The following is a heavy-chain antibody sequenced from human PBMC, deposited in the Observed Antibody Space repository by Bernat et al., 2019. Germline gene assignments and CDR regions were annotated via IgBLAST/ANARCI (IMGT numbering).Heavy chain of an antibody. J-gene: IGHJ4*02. CDR3: ARQIVGAHDF. V-gene: IGHV4-39*01. D-gene: IGHD1-26*01. Sequence: HLQLQESGPGLLSLSETLSLTCRFSGISISIASHYWAWFRQPPGKGLEYIGTIYYTGSTYYNPSLRSRVTISMDTSKNHFSLKLSSVTAADTAVYYCARQIVGAHDFWGQGTLVTVSS. CDR2: IYYTGST. CDR1: GISISIASHY.